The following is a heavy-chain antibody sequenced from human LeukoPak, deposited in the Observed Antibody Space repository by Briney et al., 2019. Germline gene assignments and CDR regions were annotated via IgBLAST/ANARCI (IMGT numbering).Heavy chain of an antibody. CDR2: INPSGGST. CDR1: GYTFTSYY. CDR3: ARDNSVGDTAWWFDP. V-gene: IGHV1-46*01. D-gene: IGHD1-26*01. Sequence: ASVKVSCKASGYTFTSYYMHWVRQAPGQGLEWMGIINPSGGSTSYAQKFQGRVTMTRDMSTSADYMELISLRSEDTAVYYCARDNSVGDTAWWFDPWGQGTLVTVSS. J-gene: IGHJ5*02.